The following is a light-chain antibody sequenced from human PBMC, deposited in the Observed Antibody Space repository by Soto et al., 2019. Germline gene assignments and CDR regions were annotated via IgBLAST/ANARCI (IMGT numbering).Light chain of an antibody. CDR2: AAS. J-gene: IGKJ4*01. CDR3: QQRGNWPPT. CDR1: QSVSSY. V-gene: IGKV3-11*01. Sequence: EIVLTQSPATLSLSPGERATLSCRASQSVSSYLAWYQQKPGQAPRLLIYAASDRATGIPARLSGSGSGTDFTLTISSLEPEDSAVYYCQQRGNWPPTFGGGTKVEIK.